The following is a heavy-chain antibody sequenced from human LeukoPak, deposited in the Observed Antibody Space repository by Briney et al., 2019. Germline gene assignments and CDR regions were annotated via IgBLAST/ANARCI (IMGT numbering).Heavy chain of an antibody. V-gene: IGHV3-48*01. J-gene: IGHJ4*02. CDR2: ISSSSSTI. Sequence: QPEGSLRLSCAASGFTFSSYSMNWVRQAPGKGLEWVSYISSSSSTIYYADSVKGRFTISRDNAKNSLYLQMNSLRAEDTAVYYCAKDRSGGYFDYWGQGTLVTVSS. CDR1: GFTFSSYS. CDR3: AKDRSGGYFDY. D-gene: IGHD3-16*01.